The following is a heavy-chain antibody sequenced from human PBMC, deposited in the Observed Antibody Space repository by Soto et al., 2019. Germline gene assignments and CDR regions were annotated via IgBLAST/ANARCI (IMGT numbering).Heavy chain of an antibody. CDR1: GGSISSGGYS. J-gene: IGHJ4*02. Sequence: SETLSLTCAVSGGSISSGGYSWSWIRQPPGKGLEWIGYIYHSGSTYYNPSLKSRATISVDRSKNQFSLKLSSVTAADTAVYYCARNLRSWRLGYFDYWGQGTLVTVSS. CDR3: ARNLRSWRLGYFDY. V-gene: IGHV4-30-2*01. CDR2: IYHSGST. D-gene: IGHD3-3*01.